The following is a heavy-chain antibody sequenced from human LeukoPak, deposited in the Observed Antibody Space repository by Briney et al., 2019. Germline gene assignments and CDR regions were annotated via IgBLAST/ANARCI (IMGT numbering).Heavy chain of an antibody. CDR2: INHSGST. J-gene: IGHJ6*02. V-gene: IGHV4-34*01. D-gene: IGHD2-2*01. Sequence: PSGTLSLTCAVYGGSFSGYYWSWIRQPPGKGLEWIGEINHSGSTNYNPSLKSRVTISVDTSKNQFSLKLSSVTAADTAVYYCARGFHGPAAKHYYYYYGMDVWGQGTTVTVSS. CDR3: ARGFHGPAAKHYYYYYGMDV. CDR1: GGSFSGYY.